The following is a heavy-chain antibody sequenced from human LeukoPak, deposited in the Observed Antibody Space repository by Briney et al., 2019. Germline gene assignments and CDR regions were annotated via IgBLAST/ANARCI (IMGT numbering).Heavy chain of an antibody. D-gene: IGHD4-11*01. J-gene: IGHJ5*02. CDR2: ISERGST. Sequence: SETLSLTCAVYGGSFSGHYWSWIRQPPGKGLEWIGEISERGSTNYNPSLGSRITISLDTSKNQFSLHVRSVVAADTAVYYCARTVYSNNWAPASWFHPWGQGTLVTVSS. CDR1: GGSFSGHY. V-gene: IGHV4-34*01. CDR3: ARTVYSNNWAPASWFHP.